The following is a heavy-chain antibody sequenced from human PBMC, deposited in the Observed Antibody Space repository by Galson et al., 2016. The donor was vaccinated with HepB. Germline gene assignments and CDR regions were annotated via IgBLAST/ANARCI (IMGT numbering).Heavy chain of an antibody. CDR1: GGSITSSDHY. J-gene: IGHJ4*02. V-gene: IGHV4-61*02. CDR2: ISRSGGT. CDR3: ARVRNYYDGSGNYFFYFDY. Sequence: TLSLTCSVSGGSITSSDHYWSWIRQSAAMGLEWMGRISRSGGTNYNPSLKSRVTISVDTSKNQFSLKLSSVTAAEPAVYYCARVRNYYDGSGNYFFYFDYWGQGTLVTVSS. D-gene: IGHD3-22*01.